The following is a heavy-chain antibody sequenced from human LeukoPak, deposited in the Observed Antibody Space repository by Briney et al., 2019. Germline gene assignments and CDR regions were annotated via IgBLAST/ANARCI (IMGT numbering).Heavy chain of an antibody. D-gene: IGHD4-17*01. CDR3: ATRGGDSEVDY. V-gene: IGHV3-7*01. Sequence: GGSLRLSCAASGFMFSDFWMSWVRQAPGKGLEWVANIKQDGGEKYYVDSVEGRFTISRDNTKNSLYLQMNSLRAEDTAVYYCATRGGDSEVDYWGQGTRSPSPQ. CDR2: IKQDGGEK. J-gene: IGHJ4*02. CDR1: GFMFSDFW.